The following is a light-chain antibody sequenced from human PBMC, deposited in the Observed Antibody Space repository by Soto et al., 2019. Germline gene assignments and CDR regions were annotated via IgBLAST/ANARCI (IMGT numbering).Light chain of an antibody. J-gene: IGLJ3*02. CDR2: DNI. V-gene: IGLV1-51*01. CDR1: SSNIGKNY. Sequence: QSVLTQPPSVSAAPGQNVTLSCSGGSSNIGKNYVSWFQQVPGAAPKLLIYDNIKRPSGIPERFSASKSGTSATLAITGLQSGDEADYYCGTWDSSDNGGGVFGGGTQLTVL. CDR3: GTWDSSDNGGGV.